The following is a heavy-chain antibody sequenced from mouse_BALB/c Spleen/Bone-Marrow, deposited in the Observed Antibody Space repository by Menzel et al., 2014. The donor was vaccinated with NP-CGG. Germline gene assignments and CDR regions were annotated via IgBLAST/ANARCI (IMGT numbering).Heavy chain of an antibody. CDR2: INSNGGST. CDR3: ARVYYCGPRGDWFAY. CDR1: GFTFSSHG. J-gene: IGHJ3*01. Sequence: DVMLVESGGGLVQPGRSLKLSCAASGFTFSSHGMSWVRQTPDKRLELVATINSNGGSTYYPDSLKGRFTISRDNAKNTLYLQMSSLKSEDTAMYYCARVYYCGPRGDWFAYWGQGTLVTVSA. D-gene: IGHD1-1*01. V-gene: IGHV5-6-3*01.